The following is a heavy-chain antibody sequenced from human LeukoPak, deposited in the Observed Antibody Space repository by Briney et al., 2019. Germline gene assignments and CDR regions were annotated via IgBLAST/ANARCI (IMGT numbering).Heavy chain of an antibody. CDR1: GGSISSYY. Sequence: PSETLSLTCTVPGGSISSYYWSWIRQPPGKGLEWLGYIYYSGSTNYNPSLKSRVTISVDTSKNQFSLKLSSVTAADTAVYYCARDHDYSIVGAAYWGQGTLVTVSS. CDR3: ARDHDYSIVGAAY. V-gene: IGHV4-59*12. CDR2: IYYSGST. D-gene: IGHD4-11*01. J-gene: IGHJ4*02.